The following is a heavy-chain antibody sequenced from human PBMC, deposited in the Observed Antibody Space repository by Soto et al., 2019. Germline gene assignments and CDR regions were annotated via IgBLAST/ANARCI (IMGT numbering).Heavy chain of an antibody. Sequence: GESLKISCKGSGYSFSTYWIGWVRQRPGKGLEWMGIIYPADSDTTYSPSFQGQVTMSADKSISTAYLQWSSLKASDTAMFYCARLSLSGIDYWGQGTLVTVSS. CDR3: ARLSLSGIDY. V-gene: IGHV5-51*01. J-gene: IGHJ4*02. D-gene: IGHD1-26*01. CDR1: GYSFSTYW. CDR2: IYPADSDT.